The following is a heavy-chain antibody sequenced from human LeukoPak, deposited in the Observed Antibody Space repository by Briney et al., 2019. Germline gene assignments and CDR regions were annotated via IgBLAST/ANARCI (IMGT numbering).Heavy chain of an antibody. CDR1: GGSISSYY. Sequence: PSETLSLTCTVSGGSISSYYWSWIRQPPGKGLEWIGYIYYSGSTNCNPSLKSRVTISVDTSKNQFSLKLSSVTAADTAVYYCARADCGGDCYSYINWYFDLWGRGTLVTVSS. V-gene: IGHV4-59*01. J-gene: IGHJ2*01. D-gene: IGHD2-21*01. CDR2: IYYSGST. CDR3: ARADCGGDCYSYINWYFDL.